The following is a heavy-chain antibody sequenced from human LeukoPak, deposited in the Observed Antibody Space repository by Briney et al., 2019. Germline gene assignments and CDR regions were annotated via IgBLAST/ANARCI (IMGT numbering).Heavy chain of an antibody. CDR2: ISGTGRTT. J-gene: IGHJ4*02. CDR3: TRGIPSDY. CDR1: GLTFGTYK. V-gene: IGHV3-48*04. Sequence: GGPLRFAFGASGLTFGTYKVNGVAEAPGKALEWVSYISGTGRTTYYADSVKGRFTISRDNAKNSLYLQMNSLRAEDTSVYYCTRGIPSDYWGQGTLVTVSS.